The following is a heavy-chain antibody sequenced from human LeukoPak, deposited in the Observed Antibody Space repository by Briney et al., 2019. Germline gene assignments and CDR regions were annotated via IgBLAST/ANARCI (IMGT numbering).Heavy chain of an antibody. CDR1: GESLSKYY. CDR2: INHRGST. V-gene: IGHV4-34*01. CDR3: ASSVGSTHY. D-gene: IGHD1-26*01. Sequence: SETLSLTCAIYGESLSKYYWTWIGQSPGKGLEWIGEINHRGSTNHNPSLKSRVTLSVDTSKHQFSLKLTSVTAADAAVYYWASSVGSTHYWGQGTLVTVSS. J-gene: IGHJ4*02.